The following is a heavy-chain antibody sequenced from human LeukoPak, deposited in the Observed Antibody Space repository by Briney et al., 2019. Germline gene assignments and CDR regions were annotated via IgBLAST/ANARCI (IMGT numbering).Heavy chain of an antibody. J-gene: IGHJ4*02. CDR3: ARSASLVVVPAALDY. CDR2: IIPIFGTA. Sequence: AASVKVSCKASGGTFSSYAISWVRQAPGQGLEWMGGIIPIFGTANYAQKFQGRVTITADESTSTAYMELSSLRSEDTAVYYCARSASLVVVPAALDYWGQGTLVTVSS. D-gene: IGHD2-2*01. CDR1: GGTFSSYA. V-gene: IGHV1-69*13.